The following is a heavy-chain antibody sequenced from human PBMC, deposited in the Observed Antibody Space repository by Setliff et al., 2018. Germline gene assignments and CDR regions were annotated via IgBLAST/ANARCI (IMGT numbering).Heavy chain of an antibody. Sequence: PSETLSLTCNVSGGSVSSGYYYWDWIRQPPGKGLEWIGTVYYTGRTYYNPSLKSRVTIAVDAPDNHFSLKLRSVTAADTAVYYCARQKYWSGYYGEGYYYYMDVWGKGTTVTVSS. CDR1: GGSVSSGYYY. J-gene: IGHJ6*03. CDR3: ARQKYWSGYYGEGYYYYMDV. CDR2: VYYTGRT. V-gene: IGHV4-39*02. D-gene: IGHD3-3*01.